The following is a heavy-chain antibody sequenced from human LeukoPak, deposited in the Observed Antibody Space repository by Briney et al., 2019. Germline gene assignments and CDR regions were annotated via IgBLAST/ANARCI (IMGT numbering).Heavy chain of an antibody. CDR3: ARPHRQYCYFDL. V-gene: IGHV4-59*05. J-gene: IGHJ2*01. Sequence: SETLSLTCTVSAGSISSYSWSWIRQPPGKGLEWIGSIYYSGSTYYNPSLRSRVTISVDTSKNQFSLKLSSVTASNTAVYYCARPHRQYCYFDLWGRGTLVTVSS. CDR1: AGSISSYS. CDR2: IYYSGST.